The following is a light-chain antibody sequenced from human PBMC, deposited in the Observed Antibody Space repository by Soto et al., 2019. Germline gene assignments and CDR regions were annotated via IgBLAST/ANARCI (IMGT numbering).Light chain of an antibody. CDR2: KAS. V-gene: IGKV1-5*03. Sequence: DLLMTQSPSTLSASVGDRVTITCRASQSISSWLAWYQQKPGKAPKLLIYKASSLESGVPSRFSGSGSGTEFTLTISSLQPDDFATYYCQQYNSYWTFGQGTKVEIK. J-gene: IGKJ1*01. CDR1: QSISSW. CDR3: QQYNSYWT.